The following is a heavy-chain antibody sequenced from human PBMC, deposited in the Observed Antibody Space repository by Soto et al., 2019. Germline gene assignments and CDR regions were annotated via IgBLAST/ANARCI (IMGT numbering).Heavy chain of an antibody. CDR2: IRAGNGYT. CDR3: ASQYCGDFCSADY. CDR1: GYTFTTLA. D-gene: IGHD2-21*01. V-gene: IGHV1-3*01. Sequence: QVQLVQSGAEVRRSGASVKVSCKASGYTFTTLAIHWVRQAPGQGLEWMGYIRAGNGYTKYSQDFQGRVTMTRDPLAITAYMGRSSVRSEDAAVYFCASQYCGDFCSADYGGQGTLIAVSS. J-gene: IGHJ4*02.